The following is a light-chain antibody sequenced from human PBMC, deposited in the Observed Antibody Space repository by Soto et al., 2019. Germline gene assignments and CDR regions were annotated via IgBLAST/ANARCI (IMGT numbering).Light chain of an antibody. Sequence: EIVMTQAPVTLSVSPGERATLSCRASPSFSSNLSCYQQKPGQAPRLLIYGASTRATGIPARFSGGGSGTEFPLTSSSLQSEDFAVYYCQHYQNWPLFGQGTRLEIK. CDR1: PSFSSN. CDR2: GAS. V-gene: IGKV3D-15*01. J-gene: IGKJ5*01. CDR3: QHYQNWPL.